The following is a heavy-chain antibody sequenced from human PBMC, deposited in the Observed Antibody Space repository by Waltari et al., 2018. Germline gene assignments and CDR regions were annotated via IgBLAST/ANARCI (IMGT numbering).Heavy chain of an antibody. V-gene: IGHV4-38-2*02. CDR1: GYSISSGYY. D-gene: IGHD1-26*01. CDR3: TREEGGATDY. CDR2: IYHSGRT. J-gene: IGHJ4*02. Sequence: QVQLQESGPGLVKPSETLSLTCAVSGYSISSGYYWGWIRQPPGKGLEWIGTIYHSGRTFYNPSLKSRVTLSVETSKNQFSLKLSSVTAADTAVYYCTREEGGATDYWGQGTLVTVSS.